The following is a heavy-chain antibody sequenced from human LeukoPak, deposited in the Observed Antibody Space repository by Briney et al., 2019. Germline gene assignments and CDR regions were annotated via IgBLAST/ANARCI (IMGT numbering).Heavy chain of an antibody. CDR1: GFTFSSYS. CDR3: ARDIAAAELAYYYYGMDV. V-gene: IGHV3-21*01. CDR2: ISSSSSHI. J-gene: IGHJ6*02. Sequence: PGGSLRLSCAASGFTFSSYSMNWVRQAPGKGLEWVSSISSSSSHIYYADSVKGRFTISRDNAKNSLYLQMNSLRAEDTAVYYCARDIAAAELAYYYYGMDVWGQGTTVTVSS. D-gene: IGHD6-13*01.